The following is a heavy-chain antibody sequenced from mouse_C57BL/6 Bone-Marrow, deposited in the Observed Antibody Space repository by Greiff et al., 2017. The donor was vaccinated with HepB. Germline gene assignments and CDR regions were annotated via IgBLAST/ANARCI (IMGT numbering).Heavy chain of an antibody. CDR2: INPNNGGT. CDR3: ARTRRKVLRYLFDY. Sequence: VQLQQSGPELVKPGASVKISCKASGYTFTDYYMNWVKQSHGKSLEWIGDINPNNGGTSYNQKFKGKATLTVDKSSSTAYMELRSLTSEDSAVYYCARTRRKVLRYLFDYWGQGTTLTVSS. J-gene: IGHJ2*01. D-gene: IGHD1-1*01. V-gene: IGHV1-26*01. CDR1: GYTFTDYY.